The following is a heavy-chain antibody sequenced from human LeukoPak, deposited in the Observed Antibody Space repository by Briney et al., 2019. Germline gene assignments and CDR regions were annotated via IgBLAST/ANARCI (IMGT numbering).Heavy chain of an antibody. J-gene: IGHJ3*02. V-gene: IGHV1-18*01. CDR3: ARDRVAPTWDPDAFDI. CDR1: GYTFTSYG. D-gene: IGHD1-26*01. CDR2: ISAYNGNT. Sequence: ASVKVSCKASGYTFTSYGISWVRQAPGQGLEWMGWISAYNGNTNYAQKLQGRVTMTTDTSTSTAYMELRSLRSDDTAVYYCARDRVAPTWDPDAFDIWGQGTMVTVSS.